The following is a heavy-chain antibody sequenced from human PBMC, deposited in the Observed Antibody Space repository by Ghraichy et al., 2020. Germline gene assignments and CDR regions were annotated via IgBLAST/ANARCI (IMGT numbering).Heavy chain of an antibody. CDR2: IKQDGSEK. V-gene: IGHV3-7*01. CDR3: ARESGYCSSTSCSTLYYYYGMDV. D-gene: IGHD2-2*01. Sequence: GESLNISCAASGFTFSSYWMSWVRQAPGKGLEWVANIKQDGSEKYYVDSVKGRFTISRDNAKNSLYLKMNSLRAEDTAVYYCARESGYCSSTSCSTLYYYYGMDVWGQGTTVTVSS. CDR1: GFTFSSYW. J-gene: IGHJ6*02.